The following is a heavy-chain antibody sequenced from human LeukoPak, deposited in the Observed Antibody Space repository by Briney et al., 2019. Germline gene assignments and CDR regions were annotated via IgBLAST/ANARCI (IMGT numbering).Heavy chain of an antibody. Sequence: GGSLRLSCAASGFTFSSYGMHWVRQAPGKGLEWVAFIRYDGSNKYYADSVKGRFTISRDNSKNTLYLQMNSLRTEDTAVYYCALSKAYYFDYWGQGTLVTVSS. V-gene: IGHV3-30*02. CDR1: GFTFSSYG. J-gene: IGHJ4*02. D-gene: IGHD2/OR15-2a*01. CDR3: ALSKAYYFDY. CDR2: IRYDGSNK.